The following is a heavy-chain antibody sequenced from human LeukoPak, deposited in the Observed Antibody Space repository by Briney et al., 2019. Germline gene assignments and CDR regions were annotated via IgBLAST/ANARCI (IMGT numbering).Heavy chain of an antibody. V-gene: IGHV4-39*01. Sequence: PSETLSLTCTVSGGSISSNTYYWGWIRQPPGKGLEWIGSLYNSGSAYYNPSLKSRVTISVDTSKNQFSLKLSSVTAADTAVYYCKSGKDYNWFEPWGQGTLVTVSS. CDR2: LYNSGSA. J-gene: IGHJ5*02. CDR3: KSGKDYNWFEP. D-gene: IGHD4-23*01. CDR1: GGSISSNTYY.